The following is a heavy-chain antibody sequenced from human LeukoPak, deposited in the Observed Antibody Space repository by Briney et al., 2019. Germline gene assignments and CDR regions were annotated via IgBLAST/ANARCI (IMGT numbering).Heavy chain of an antibody. CDR2: INPSGGST. Sequence: ASVKVSCKASGYTFTGYYMHWVRQAPGQGLEWMGIINPSGGSTSYAQKFQGSVTMTRDTSTSTVYMELSSLRSEDTAVYYCARAGGGSWSFDPWGQGTLVTVSS. CDR3: ARAGGGSWSFDP. V-gene: IGHV1-46*01. J-gene: IGHJ5*02. CDR1: GYTFTGYY. D-gene: IGHD2-15*01.